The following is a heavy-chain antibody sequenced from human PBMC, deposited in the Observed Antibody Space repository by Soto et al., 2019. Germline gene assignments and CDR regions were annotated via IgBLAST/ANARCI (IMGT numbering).Heavy chain of an antibody. Sequence: QVQLQESGPGLVKPSGTLSLTCAVSGGSISSSNWWSWVRQPPGKGLEWIGEIYHSGSTNYNPSLKSQVTISVDKSKNQFSLKLSSVTAADTAVYYCARDHFYGSSTSCSGEGWFDPWGQGTLVNVSS. J-gene: IGHJ5*02. D-gene: IGHD2-2*01. V-gene: IGHV4-4*02. CDR2: IYHSGST. CDR1: GGSISSSNW. CDR3: ARDHFYGSSTSCSGEGWFDP.